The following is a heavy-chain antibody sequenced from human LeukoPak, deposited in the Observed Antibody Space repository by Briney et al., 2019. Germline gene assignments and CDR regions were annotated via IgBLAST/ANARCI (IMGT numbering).Heavy chain of an antibody. CDR3: ASPRGYCSSTSCYGGDDAFDI. J-gene: IGHJ3*02. CDR2: ISSSSSYI. V-gene: IGHV3-21*04. D-gene: IGHD2-2*01. Sequence: GGSLRLSCAASGFTFSSYSMNWVRQAPGKGLEWASSISSSSSYIYYADSVKGRFTISRDNAKNSLYLQMNSLRAEDTAVYYCASPRGYCSSTSCYGGDDAFDIWGQGTMVTVSS. CDR1: GFTFSSYS.